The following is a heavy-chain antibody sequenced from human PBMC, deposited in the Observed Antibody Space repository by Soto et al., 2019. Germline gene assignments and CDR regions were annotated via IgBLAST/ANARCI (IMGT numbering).Heavy chain of an antibody. CDR1: GFTFSSYA. CDR2: ISYDGSNK. V-gene: IGHV3-30-3*01. D-gene: IGHD3-22*01. J-gene: IGHJ4*02. CDR3: ARDTTMIVVVSPIDY. Sequence: PVGSLRLSCAASGFTFSSYAMHWVRQAPGKGLEWVAVISYDGSNKYYADSVKGRFTISRDNSKNTLYLQMNSLRAEDTAVYYCARDTTMIVVVSPIDYWGQGTLVTVS.